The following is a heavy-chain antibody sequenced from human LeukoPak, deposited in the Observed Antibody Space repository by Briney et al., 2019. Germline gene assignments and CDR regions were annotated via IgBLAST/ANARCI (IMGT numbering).Heavy chain of an antibody. CDR2: IRSKANSYAT. V-gene: IGHV3-73*01. J-gene: IGHJ4*02. D-gene: IGHD6-19*01. Sequence: GGSLRLSCAASGFTFSGSAMHWVRRASGKGLEWVGRIRSKANSYATAYAASVKGRFTISRDDSKNTAYLQMNSLKTEDTAVYYCIKAVAPDYWGQGTLVTVSS. CDR1: GFTFSGSA. CDR3: IKAVAPDY.